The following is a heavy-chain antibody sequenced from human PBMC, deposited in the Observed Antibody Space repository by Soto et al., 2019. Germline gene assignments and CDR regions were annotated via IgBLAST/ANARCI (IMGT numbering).Heavy chain of an antibody. CDR2: INHSGST. Sequence: PSETRSLTCSVYGGAFSGYYWSWIRQPPCKGLEWIGEINHSGSTNYNPSLKSRVPISVDTSKNQFSLKLSSVTAGDTVVYYCAEFGSATLDVFDIWGQGTRVTVSS. CDR1: GGAFSGYY. D-gene: IGHD2-15*01. J-gene: IGHJ3*02. V-gene: IGHV4-34*01. CDR3: AEFGSATLDVFDI.